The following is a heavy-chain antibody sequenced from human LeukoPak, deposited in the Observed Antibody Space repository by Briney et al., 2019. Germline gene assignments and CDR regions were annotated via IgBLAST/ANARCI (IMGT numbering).Heavy chain of an antibody. CDR1: EFLFSSYA. Sequence: GGSLRLSCAASEFLFSSYAMNWVRQAPGKGLEWVSGIGASGSSTYYAASVKGRFTISRDNSKTSLYLQMNSLRAEDTAVYYCARGLSSVNDAFDIWGQGTLVTVSS. CDR3: ARGLSSVNDAFDI. D-gene: IGHD3-10*01. CDR2: IGASGSST. J-gene: IGHJ3*02. V-gene: IGHV3-23*01.